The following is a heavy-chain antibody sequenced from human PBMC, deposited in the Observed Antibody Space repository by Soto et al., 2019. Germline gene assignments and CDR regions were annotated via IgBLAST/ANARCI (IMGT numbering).Heavy chain of an antibody. CDR3: AREIRYCSGGSCYSAFDY. D-gene: IGHD2-15*01. CDR1: GGSISSYY. Sequence: SETLSLTCTVSGGSISSYYWSWIRQPPGKGLEWIGYIYYSGSTNYNPSLKSRVTISVDTSKNQFSLKLSSVTAADTAVYYCAREIRYCSGGSCYSAFDYWGQGTLVTVSS. J-gene: IGHJ4*02. V-gene: IGHV4-59*01. CDR2: IYYSGST.